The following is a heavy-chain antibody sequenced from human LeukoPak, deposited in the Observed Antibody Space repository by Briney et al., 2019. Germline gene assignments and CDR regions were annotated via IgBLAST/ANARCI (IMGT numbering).Heavy chain of an antibody. J-gene: IGHJ4*02. CDR3: ARREASREYQLLFHFDY. CDR1: GYSFTNYW. V-gene: IGHV5-51*01. D-gene: IGHD2-2*01. CDR2: IYTGDSDT. Sequence: GESLKISCEASGYSFTNYWIGWVRQTPGKGLEWMRIIYTGDSDTRYSPAFQGQVTISADKSISTAYLQWSSLKASDTAMYYCARREASREYQLLFHFDYWGQGTLVTVSS.